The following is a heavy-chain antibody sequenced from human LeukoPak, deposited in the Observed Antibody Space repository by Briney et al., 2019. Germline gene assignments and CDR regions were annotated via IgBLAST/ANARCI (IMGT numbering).Heavy chain of an antibody. CDR3: ARLLWFGELFY. V-gene: IGHV3-7*01. Sequence: GGSLRLSCAPSGFTFSNYGMHWVRQAPGKGLEWVANIKQDGSEKYYVDSVKGRFTISRDNAKNSLYLQMNSLRAEDTAVYYCARLLWFGELFYWGQGTLVTVSS. CDR1: GFTFSNYG. D-gene: IGHD3-10*01. CDR2: IKQDGSEK. J-gene: IGHJ4*02.